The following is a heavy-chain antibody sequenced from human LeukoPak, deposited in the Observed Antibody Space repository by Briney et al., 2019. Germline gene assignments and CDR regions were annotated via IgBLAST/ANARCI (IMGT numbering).Heavy chain of an antibody. Sequence: PGGSLRLSCAASGFTFSSYAMSWVRQAPGKGLEWVSAISGSGGSTYYADSVKGRFTISRVNSKNPLYLQMNSLRAEDTAVYYCAKDQTGYSSGWFLFDYWGQGTLVTVSS. CDR1: GFTFSSYA. V-gene: IGHV3-23*01. D-gene: IGHD6-19*01. CDR2: ISGSGGST. CDR3: AKDQTGYSSGWFLFDY. J-gene: IGHJ4*02.